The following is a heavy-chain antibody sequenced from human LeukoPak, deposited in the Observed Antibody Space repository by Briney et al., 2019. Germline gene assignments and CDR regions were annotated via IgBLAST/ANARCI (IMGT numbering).Heavy chain of an antibody. CDR2: IHYSGST. CDR1: GGSISSYY. V-gene: IGHV4-59*01. J-gene: IGHJ6*02. CDR3: ARDLGYYGPRYGMDV. Sequence: SETLSLTCTVSGGSISSYYWSWIRQPPGKGLEWIGYIHYSGSTNYSPSLKGRVTISVDTSKRQFSLNLTSVTAADTAVYYCARDLGYYGPRYGMDVWGQGTTVTVSS. D-gene: IGHD3-10*01.